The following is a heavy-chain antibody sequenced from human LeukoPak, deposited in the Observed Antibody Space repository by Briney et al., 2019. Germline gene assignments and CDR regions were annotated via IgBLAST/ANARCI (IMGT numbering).Heavy chain of an antibody. CDR3: ARGLTH. Sequence: SEALSLTCSVYGGSFSGYYWRWIRQPPGKGLEWIGEINHSGNSNYNPSLKSRVTISVDTSKNQFSLKLNSVTAADTGVYYCARGLTHWGQGTLVTVSS. CDR2: INHSGNS. V-gene: IGHV4-34*01. J-gene: IGHJ4*02. CDR1: GGSFSGYY.